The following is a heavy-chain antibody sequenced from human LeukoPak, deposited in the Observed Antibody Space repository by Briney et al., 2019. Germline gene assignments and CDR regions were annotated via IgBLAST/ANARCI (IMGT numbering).Heavy chain of an antibody. CDR1: GFTVSSNY. Sequence: GGSLRLSCAASGFTVSSNYMSWVRQAPGKGLEWVSVIYSGGSTYYADSVKGRFTISRDNSRNTLYLQMNSLRAEDTAVHYCAKATYVSMVRGLSYWDVWGKGTTVTVSS. V-gene: IGHV3-66*01. CDR3: AKATYVSMVRGLSYWDV. CDR2: IYSGGST. J-gene: IGHJ6*04. D-gene: IGHD3-10*01.